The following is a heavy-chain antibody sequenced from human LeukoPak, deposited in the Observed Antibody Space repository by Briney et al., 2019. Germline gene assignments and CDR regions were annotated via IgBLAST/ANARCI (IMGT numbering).Heavy chain of an antibody. J-gene: IGHJ3*02. CDR3: ARDRPVIVVVPAANYDAFDI. CDR2: INPNSGGT. V-gene: IGHV1-2*02. Sequence: ASVKVSCKASGYTFTGYYMHWVRQAPGQGLEWMGSINPNSGGTNYAQKFQGRVTMTRDTSISTAYMELSRLRSDDTAVYYCARDRPVIVVVPAANYDAFDIWGQGTMVTVSS. D-gene: IGHD2-2*01. CDR1: GYTFTGYY.